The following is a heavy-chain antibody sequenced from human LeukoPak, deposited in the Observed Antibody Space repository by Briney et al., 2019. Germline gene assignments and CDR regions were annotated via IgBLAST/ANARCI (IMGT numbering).Heavy chain of an antibody. J-gene: IGHJ3*02. V-gene: IGHV3-48*01. CDR1: GFTFSSYS. CDR2: ISSSSSTI. Sequence: GGSLSLSCAASGFTFSSYSMNWVRQAPGKGLEWVSYISSSSSTIYYADSVKGRFTISRDNAKNSLYLQMNSLRAEDTAVYYCARDDGGAFDIWGQGTMVTVSS. D-gene: IGHD3-16*01. CDR3: ARDDGGAFDI.